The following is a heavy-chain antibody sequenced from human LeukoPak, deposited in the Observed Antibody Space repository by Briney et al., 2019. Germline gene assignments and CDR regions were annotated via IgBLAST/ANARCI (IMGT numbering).Heavy chain of an antibody. D-gene: IGHD6-19*01. V-gene: IGHV3-23*01. J-gene: IGHJ4*02. Sequence: GGSLRLSCAASGFAFSNLAMGWVRQAPGQGLEWVSVISDSGSLTYYADSVKGRFTISRDNSKNTLFLQMNSLRAEDTAVYYCAKMVHTEQWLVPFDYWGQGTLVTVSS. CDR2: ISDSGSLT. CDR1: GFAFSNLA. CDR3: AKMVHTEQWLVPFDY.